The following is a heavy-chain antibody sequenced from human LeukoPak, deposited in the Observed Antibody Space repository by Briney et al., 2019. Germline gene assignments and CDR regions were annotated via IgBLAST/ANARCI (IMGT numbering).Heavy chain of an antibody. D-gene: IGHD3-22*01. J-gene: IGHJ4*02. CDR2: ISSGSITI. CDR1: GFTFGSYS. CDR3: ARDSHFQTSSGYSFDY. Sequence: GGSLRLSCAASGFTFGSYSMNWVRQAPGKGLEWVSYISSGSITIYYADSVKGRFTISRDNAKNSLYLQMNSLRDEDTAVYYCARDSHFQTSSGYSFDYWGQGTLVTVSS. V-gene: IGHV3-48*02.